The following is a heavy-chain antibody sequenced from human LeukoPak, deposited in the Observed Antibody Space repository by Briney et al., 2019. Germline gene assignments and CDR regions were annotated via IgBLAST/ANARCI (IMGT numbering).Heavy chain of an antibody. D-gene: IGHD1-26*01. CDR1: GGSISSSGYC. J-gene: IGHJ5*02. CDR2: IYYSGST. Sequence: SETLSLTCTVSGGSISSSGYCWGWIRQPPGKGLEWIASIYYSGSTYYNPSLKSRVTISVDTSKNQLSLKLSSLTSADTAVYYCARHEYSGSYYGLSWFDPWGQGTLVTVSS. V-gene: IGHV4-39*01. CDR3: ARHEYSGSYYGLSWFDP.